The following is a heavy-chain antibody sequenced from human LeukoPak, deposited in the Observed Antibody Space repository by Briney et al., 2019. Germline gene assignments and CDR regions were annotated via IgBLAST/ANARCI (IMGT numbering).Heavy chain of an antibody. Sequence: SVKVSCKASGYTFTDFGISWVRQAPGQGLEWMGRIIPILGIANYAQKFQGRVTITADKSTSTAYMELSSLRSEDTAVYYCASLQTADGYNLPHFDYWGQGTLVTVSS. J-gene: IGHJ4*02. D-gene: IGHD5-24*01. CDR3: ASLQTADGYNLPHFDY. CDR2: IIPILGIA. V-gene: IGHV1-69*04. CDR1: GYTFTDFG.